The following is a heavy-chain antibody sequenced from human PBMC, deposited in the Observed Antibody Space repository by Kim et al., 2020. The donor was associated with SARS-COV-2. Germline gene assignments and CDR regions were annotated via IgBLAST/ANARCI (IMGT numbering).Heavy chain of an antibody. CDR1: GGSISSYY. D-gene: IGHD6-13*01. V-gene: IGHV4-59*08. CDR3: ERQGEQQLGQWFDP. CDR2: ISYSGST. Sequence: SETLSLTCTVSGGSISSYYWSWIRQPPGKGLEWIGHISYSGSTNYNPSLRSRVTISVDTSKNQFSLKLSSVTAADTAVYYCERQGEQQLGQWFDPWGQGT. J-gene: IGHJ5*02.